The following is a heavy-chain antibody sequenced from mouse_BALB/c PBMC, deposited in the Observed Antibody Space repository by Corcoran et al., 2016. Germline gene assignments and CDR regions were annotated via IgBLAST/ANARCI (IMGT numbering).Heavy chain of an antibody. CDR2: INPYNDGT. V-gene: IGHV1S136*01. CDR3: ARSGNDWYFDV. J-gene: IGHJ1*01. Sequence: EVQLQQSGPELVKPGASVKMSCKASGYTFTSYVMHWVKQKPGQGLVWIGYINPYNDGTKYNEKFKGKATLTSDKSSSTAYMELSSLTSEDSAVYYCARSGNDWYFDVWGAGTTVTVSS. CDR1: GYTFTSYV. D-gene: IGHD2-1*01.